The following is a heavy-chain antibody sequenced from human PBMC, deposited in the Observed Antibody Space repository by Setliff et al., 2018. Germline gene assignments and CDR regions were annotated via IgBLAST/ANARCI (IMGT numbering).Heavy chain of an antibody. D-gene: IGHD5-18*01. CDR1: GGTFSSYA. CDR2: IIPVLDIT. CDR3: ARGGRGYSYGPRKFPFDY. V-gene: IGHV1-69*10. J-gene: IGHJ4*02. Sequence: GASVKVSCKASGGTFSSYAISWVRQAPGQGLEWMGGIIPVLDITRYSQKFQGRVTITADETTRTAYMDLSSLRSEDTAVYYCARGGRGYSYGPRKFPFDYWGQGTLVTVSS.